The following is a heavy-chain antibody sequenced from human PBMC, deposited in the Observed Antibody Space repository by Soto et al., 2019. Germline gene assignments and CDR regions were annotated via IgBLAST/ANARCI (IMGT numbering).Heavy chain of an antibody. CDR2: ISSSSSYI. Sequence: KPGGSLRLSCAASGFTFSSYSMNWVRQAPGKGLEWVSSISSSSSYIYYADSVKGRFTISRDNAKNSLYLQMNSLRAEDTAVYYCARDPTGSSSNPYYYYYGMDVWGQGTTVTVYS. V-gene: IGHV3-21*06. CDR1: GFTFSSYS. J-gene: IGHJ6*02. D-gene: IGHD1-26*01. CDR3: ARDPTGSSSNPYYYYYGMDV.